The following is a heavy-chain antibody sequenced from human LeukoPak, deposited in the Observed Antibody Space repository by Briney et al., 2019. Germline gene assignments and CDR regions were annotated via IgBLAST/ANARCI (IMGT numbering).Heavy chain of an antibody. Sequence: PGRSLRLSCAASGFTFSSYGMHWVRQAPGKGLEWVAVISYDGSNKYYADSVKGRFTISRDNSKNTLYLQMNSLRAEDTAVYYCAKGPRYYGDYRPAPDYWGQGTLVTVSS. D-gene: IGHD4-17*01. CDR2: ISYDGSNK. CDR3: AKGPRYYGDYRPAPDY. J-gene: IGHJ4*02. CDR1: GFTFSSYG. V-gene: IGHV3-30*18.